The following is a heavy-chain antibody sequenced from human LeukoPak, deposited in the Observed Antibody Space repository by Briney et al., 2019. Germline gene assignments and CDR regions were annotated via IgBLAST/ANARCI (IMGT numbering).Heavy chain of an antibody. CDR2: INHSGGI. V-gene: IGHV4-34*01. CDR1: GGSFSGYY. CDR3: ARRSSSPYYDFWSGYRPVTYYYYYMDV. Sequence: SETLSLPRAVYGGSFSGYYWSWTRQPPGKGAGWVGEINHSGGIHYNPSLKSRVTISVDTSKNQFSLKLSSVTAADTAVYYCARRSSSPYYDFWSGYRPVTYYYYYMDVWGKGTTVTVSS. D-gene: IGHD3-3*01. J-gene: IGHJ6*03.